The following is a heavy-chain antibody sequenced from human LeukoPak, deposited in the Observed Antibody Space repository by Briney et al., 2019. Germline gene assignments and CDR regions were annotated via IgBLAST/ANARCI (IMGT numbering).Heavy chain of an antibody. Sequence: GASVKVSCKASEYTFTAYYIHWVRQAPGRGLEWMGWINPNSGDTDYAHKFQGRVTMSRNTSISTAYMELTSLRSDDTAVYYCAKSIGDYVSNFGCWGQGTLVTVSS. CDR1: EYTFTAYY. V-gene: IGHV1-2*02. CDR3: AKSIGDYVSNFGC. J-gene: IGHJ4*02. D-gene: IGHD4-17*01. CDR2: INPNSGDT.